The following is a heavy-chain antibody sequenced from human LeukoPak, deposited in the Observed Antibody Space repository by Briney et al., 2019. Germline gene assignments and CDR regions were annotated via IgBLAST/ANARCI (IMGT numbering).Heavy chain of an antibody. V-gene: IGHV1-8*01. CDR3: ARELGYCSSTTCDI. J-gene: IGHJ3*02. CDR1: GYTFTSYD. D-gene: IGHD2-2*01. CDR2: MNPNSGNT. Sequence: ASVKVSCKASGYTFTSYDINWVRQATGQGLEWMGWMNPNSGNTGYAQKLQGRVTMTRNTSISTAYMELRSLRSDDTAVYYCARELGYCSSTTCDIWGQGTMVTVSS.